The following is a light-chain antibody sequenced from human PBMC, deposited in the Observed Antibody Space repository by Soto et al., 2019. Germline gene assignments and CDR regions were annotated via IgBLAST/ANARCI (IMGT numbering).Light chain of an antibody. J-gene: IGLJ3*02. CDR3: SSYTTTTWV. V-gene: IGLV2-14*03. Sequence: QSALTQPASVSGSPGQSITISCTGTSSDVGGYNYVSWYQHHPGKAPKLMIYDVTNRPSGISNRFSGSKSGNTASLTISGLQAEDEADYYCSSYTTTTWVFGGGTQLPVL. CDR2: DVT. CDR1: SSDVGGYNY.